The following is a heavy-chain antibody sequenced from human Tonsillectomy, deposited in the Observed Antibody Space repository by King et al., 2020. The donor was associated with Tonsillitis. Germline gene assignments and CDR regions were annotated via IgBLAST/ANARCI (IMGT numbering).Heavy chain of an antibody. CDR2: ISSSGSYT. Sequence: VQLVESGGGLVKPGGSLRLSCEASGLTFSDHYMSWIRQAPGKGLEYISYISSSGSYTNYADSVKGRFTISRDNAKNSLYLQMNSLRAEDTAVYFCARWVVQPAIDSGGGDVWGKGTTVTVSS. D-gene: IGHD3-22*01. CDR1: GLTFSDHY. J-gene: IGHJ6*04. V-gene: IGHV3-11*05. CDR3: ARWVVQPAIDSGGGDV.